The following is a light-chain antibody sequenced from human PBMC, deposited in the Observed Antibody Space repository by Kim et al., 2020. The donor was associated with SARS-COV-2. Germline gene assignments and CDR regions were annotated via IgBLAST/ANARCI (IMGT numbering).Light chain of an antibody. V-gene: IGKV3-20*01. J-gene: IGKJ5*01. CDR2: GAS. Sequence: SPGERAILACRASQSVSSSYLAWYQHKPGQSPRLLIHGASSRATGVTDRFRGGGSGTDFTLTITRLEPEDFAVYYCQQYGRSPTTFGQGTRLEIK. CDR3: QQYGRSPTT. CDR1: QSVSSSY.